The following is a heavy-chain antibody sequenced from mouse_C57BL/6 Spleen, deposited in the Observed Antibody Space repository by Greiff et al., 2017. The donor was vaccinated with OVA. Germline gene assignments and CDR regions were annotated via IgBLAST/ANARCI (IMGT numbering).Heavy chain of an antibody. Sequence: VQLVESGPELVKPGASVKISCKASGYAFSSSWMNWVKQRPGKGLEWIGRIYPGDGDTNYNGKFKGKATLTADKSSSTAYMQLSSLTSEDSAVYFCAREELELLDYWGQGTTLTVSS. CDR2: IYPGDGDT. J-gene: IGHJ2*01. CDR1: GYAFSSSW. V-gene: IGHV1-82*01. CDR3: AREELELLDY.